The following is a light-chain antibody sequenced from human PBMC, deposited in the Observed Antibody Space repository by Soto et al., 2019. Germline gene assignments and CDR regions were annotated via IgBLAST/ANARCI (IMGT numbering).Light chain of an antibody. CDR1: QGIRKD. CDR2: TGS. V-gene: IGKV1-6*01. Sequence: AIQMTQSPSSLSASVGDRVTITCRASQGIRKDLGWYQQKPGKAPNLLIYTGSSLQSGVPSRFSGSGSGTDFTLTINSLQPEDFATYYCQQAASFPITFGQGTRLEIK. J-gene: IGKJ5*01. CDR3: QQAASFPIT.